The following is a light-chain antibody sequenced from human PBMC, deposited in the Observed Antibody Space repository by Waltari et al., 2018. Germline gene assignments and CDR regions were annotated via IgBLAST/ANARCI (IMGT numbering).Light chain of an antibody. CDR3: QKSKRAPFT. CDR1: QSISSW. J-gene: IGKJ2*01. Sequence: DIQMTQSPSTLSASVGDRVTITCRASQSISSWLAWYQQKPGKVPKLLISGASALQSGVPSRFSGSGSGTDFTLTISSLQPEDVGTYYCQKSKRAPFTFGQGTKLEI. CDR2: GAS. V-gene: IGKV1-27*01.